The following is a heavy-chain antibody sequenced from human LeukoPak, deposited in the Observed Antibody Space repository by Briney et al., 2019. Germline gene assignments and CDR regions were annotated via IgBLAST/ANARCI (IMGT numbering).Heavy chain of an antibody. CDR2: IRSKAYGGTT. J-gene: IGHJ6*03. CDR1: GFTFGDYA. Sequence: PGGSLRLSCTASGFTFGDYAMSWVRQAPGKGLEWVGFIRSKAYGGTTEYAASVKGRFTISRDDSKSIAYLQMNSLKTEDTAVYYCTRASRTTYYSKPSLGFYYYMDVWGKGTTVTVSS. D-gene: IGHD4-11*01. V-gene: IGHV3-49*04. CDR3: TRASRTTYYSKPSLGFYYYMDV.